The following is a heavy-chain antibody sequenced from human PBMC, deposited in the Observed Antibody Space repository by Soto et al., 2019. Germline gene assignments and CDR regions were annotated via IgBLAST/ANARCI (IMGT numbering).Heavy chain of an antibody. Sequence: EVQLVESGGGLVQPGGSLRLSCAASGFTFSSYEMNWVRQAPGKGLEWVSDITSTGSTRYYADSVKGRFTISRDNAKNSLYLQMNSLRAEDTAVYYCARGYCTSSACHWNFDYWGQGNLVTVSS. CDR2: ITSTGSTR. CDR1: GFTFSSYE. CDR3: ARGYCTSSACHWNFDY. V-gene: IGHV3-48*03. J-gene: IGHJ4*02. D-gene: IGHD2-8*02.